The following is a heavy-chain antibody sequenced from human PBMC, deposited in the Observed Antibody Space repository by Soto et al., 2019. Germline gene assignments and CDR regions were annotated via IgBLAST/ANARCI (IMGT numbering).Heavy chain of an antibody. CDR3: VKASHNPSSIHGYFDY. V-gene: IGHV3-23*01. CDR1: GFTFSSYA. J-gene: IGHJ4*02. CDR2: ISGSGGST. Sequence: GGSLRLSCAASGFTFSSYAMSWVRQAPGKGLEWVSAISGSGGSTYYADSVKGRFTISRDNSKNTLYLQMNSLRAEDTAVYYCVKASHNPSSIHGYFDYWGQGTLVTVSS. D-gene: IGHD6-13*01.